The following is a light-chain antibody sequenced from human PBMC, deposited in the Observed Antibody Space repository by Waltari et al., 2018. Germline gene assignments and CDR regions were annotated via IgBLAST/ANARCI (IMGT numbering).Light chain of an antibody. V-gene: IGKV1D-16*01. Sequence: DIEMTQSPSSLSASVGDRVTITCRASQVITRWLAWYQQKPGKAPKSLISTISTLQTGGPSRFSGSGSWTEFTLTISSLQPEDFATYYCQQYTSYPLTFGGGTKVEIK. CDR2: TIS. J-gene: IGKJ4*01. CDR1: QVITRW. CDR3: QQYTSYPLT.